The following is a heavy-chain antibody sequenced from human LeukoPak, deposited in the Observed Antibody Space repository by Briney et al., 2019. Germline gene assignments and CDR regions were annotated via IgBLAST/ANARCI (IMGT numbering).Heavy chain of an antibody. CDR1: GFTFSSYA. Sequence: GGSLRLSRAASGFTFSSYAMSWVRQAPGKGLEWVSAISGSGGSTYYADSVKGRFTISRDNSKNTLYLQMNSLRAEDTAVYYCAKVLSKGGPKARSGIVGATPPPEIDYWGQGTLVTVSS. V-gene: IGHV3-23*01. CDR2: ISGSGGST. CDR3: AKVLSKGGPKARSGIVGATPPPEIDY. J-gene: IGHJ4*02. D-gene: IGHD1-26*01.